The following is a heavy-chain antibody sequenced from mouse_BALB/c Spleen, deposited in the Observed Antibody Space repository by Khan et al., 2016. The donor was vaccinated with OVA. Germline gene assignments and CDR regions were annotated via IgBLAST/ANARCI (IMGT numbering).Heavy chain of an antibody. CDR1: GYSFTGYF. CDR3: TRIYRSDFDY. D-gene: IGHD1-1*01. V-gene: IGHV1-20*02. Sequence: VQLQQSGPELVKPGASVKISCEASGYSFTGYFMNWVMQSHGQSLEWIGRINPHIGETFYNQKFKDKATLTVDESSSTAHMELRSLASEDSAVYYCTRIYRSDFDYWGQGTTLTVSS. J-gene: IGHJ2*01. CDR2: INPHIGET.